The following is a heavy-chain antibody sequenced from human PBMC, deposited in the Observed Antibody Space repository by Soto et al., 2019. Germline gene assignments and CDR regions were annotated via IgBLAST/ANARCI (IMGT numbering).Heavy chain of an antibody. Sequence: ASVKVSCKASGYTFTGYYMHWVRRAPGQGLEWMGWINPNSGGTNYAQKFQGRVTMTRDTSISTAYMELSRLRSDDTAVYYCARSNYYDSSGYSLYYYYGMDVWGQGTTVTVSS. CDR3: ARSNYYDSSGYSLYYYYGMDV. CDR1: GYTFTGYY. V-gene: IGHV1-2*02. J-gene: IGHJ6*02. CDR2: INPNSGGT. D-gene: IGHD3-22*01.